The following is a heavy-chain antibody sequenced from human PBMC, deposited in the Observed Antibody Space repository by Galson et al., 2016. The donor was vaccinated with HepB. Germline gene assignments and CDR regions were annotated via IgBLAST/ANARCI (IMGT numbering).Heavy chain of an antibody. J-gene: IGHJ4*02. CDR3: SRDRHRLSQNTVIGL. CDR1: GFAFSSHW. CDR2: IYSNGDT. Sequence: SLRLSCAASGFAFSSHWMHWVRQAPGKGLEWVSLIYSNGDTRYADSVEGRFTISRDNFKNTVYLHMNNLRAEDTAMYYCSRDRHRLSQNTVIGLWGQETLVT. D-gene: IGHD2/OR15-2a*01. V-gene: IGHV3-53*01.